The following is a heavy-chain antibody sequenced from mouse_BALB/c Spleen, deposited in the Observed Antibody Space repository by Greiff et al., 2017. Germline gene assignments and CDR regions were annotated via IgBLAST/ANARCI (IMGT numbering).Heavy chain of an antibody. CDR2: IWAGGST. Sequence: VKLMESGPGLVAPSQSLSITCTVSGFSLTSYGVHWVRQPPGKGLEWLGVIWAGGSTNYNSALMSRLSISKDNSKSQVFLKMNSLQTDDTAMYYCARGRRDISGLYYYAMDYWGQGTSVTVSS. D-gene: IGHD3-2*02. V-gene: IGHV2-9*02. CDR1: GFSLTSYG. CDR3: ARGRRDISGLYYYAMDY. J-gene: IGHJ4*01.